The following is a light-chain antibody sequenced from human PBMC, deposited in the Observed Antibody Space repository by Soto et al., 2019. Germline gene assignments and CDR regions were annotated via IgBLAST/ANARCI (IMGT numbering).Light chain of an antibody. CDR3: MQATQSPWT. Sequence: DIVMTQTPVSSPVSLGQAASISCRSSQSLVHNDGNTYLSWFQQRPGQPPRLLIYKVSDRFSGVPDRFSGCGAGTDFTLTITRVDAEDVGVYYCMQATQSPWTFGQGTKVEIK. CDR1: QSLVHNDGNTY. J-gene: IGKJ1*01. V-gene: IGKV2-24*01. CDR2: KVS.